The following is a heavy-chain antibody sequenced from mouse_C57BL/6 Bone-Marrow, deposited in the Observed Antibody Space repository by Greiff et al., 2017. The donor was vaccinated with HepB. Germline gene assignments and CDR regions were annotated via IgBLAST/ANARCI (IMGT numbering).Heavy chain of an antibody. V-gene: IGHV1-42*01. J-gene: IGHJ4*01. D-gene: IGHD4-1*01. CDR2: INPSTGGT. Sequence: VQLQQSGPELVKPGASVKISCKASGYSFTGYYMNWVKQSPEKSLEWIGEINPSTGGTTYNQKFKAKATLTVDKSSSTAYMQLKSLTSEDSAVYYCARTGICAMDYWGQGTSVTVSS. CDR1: GYSFTGYY. CDR3: ARTGICAMDY.